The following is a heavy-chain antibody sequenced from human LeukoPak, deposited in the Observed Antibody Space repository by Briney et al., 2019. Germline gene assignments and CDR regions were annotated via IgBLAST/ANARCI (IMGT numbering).Heavy chain of an antibody. D-gene: IGHD5-24*01. J-gene: IGHJ3*02. CDR1: GFSFSDYY. CDR2: ISSSGSSI. V-gene: IGHV3-11*04. CDR3: ARARDGYNSGPFDI. Sequence: GGSLRLSCAASGFSFSDYYMTWIRQAPGKGLEWISYISSSGSSIYYADSVKGRFTISRDNAKNSLYLQMNSLRAEDTAVYYCARARDGYNSGPFDIWGQGTMVTVSP.